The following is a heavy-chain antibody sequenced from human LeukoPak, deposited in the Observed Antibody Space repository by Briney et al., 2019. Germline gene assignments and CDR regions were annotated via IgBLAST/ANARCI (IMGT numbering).Heavy chain of an antibody. Sequence: GGSLRLSCAASGFTFSTYWMSWVRQAPGKGLEWVANIKQDGSEKYYVDSVKGRFTISRDNAKNSLYLQMNSLRAEDTAVYFCAKATLLKWEPYDAFGIWGQGTMATVSS. CDR2: IKQDGSEK. J-gene: IGHJ3*02. D-gene: IGHD1-26*01. CDR3: AKATLLKWEPYDAFGI. V-gene: IGHV3-7*05. CDR1: GFTFSTYW.